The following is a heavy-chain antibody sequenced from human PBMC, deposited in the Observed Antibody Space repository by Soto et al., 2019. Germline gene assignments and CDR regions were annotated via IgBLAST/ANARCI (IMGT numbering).Heavy chain of an antibody. V-gene: IGHV3-23*01. J-gene: IGHJ4*02. CDR1: GFIFSSYA. CDR2: ISGSRGTT. D-gene: IGHD6-19*01. CDR3: AKDAGMAVAGPSYFDS. Sequence: GGSLRLSCAASGFIFSSYAMTWVRQAPGKGLEWVSTISGSRGTTYYADSVKGRFTISRDNSKNTLYLQMNSLTAEDTAIYYCAKDAGMAVAGPSYFDSWGQGTLVTVS.